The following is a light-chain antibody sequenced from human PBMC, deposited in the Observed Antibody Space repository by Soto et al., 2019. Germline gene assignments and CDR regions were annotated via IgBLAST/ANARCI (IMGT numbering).Light chain of an antibody. J-gene: IGKJ1*01. CDR2: AAS. Sequence: DIQMTQSPSSLAASVGDRVTITCRASQGIGNDLGWYQQKPGKAPKRLIYAASSLQSGVPSRFSGSGSGTEFTLTISSLQPEDFAAYSCRQHNSYPLTFGQGTKVEIK. CDR1: QGIGND. V-gene: IGKV1-17*01. CDR3: RQHNSYPLT.